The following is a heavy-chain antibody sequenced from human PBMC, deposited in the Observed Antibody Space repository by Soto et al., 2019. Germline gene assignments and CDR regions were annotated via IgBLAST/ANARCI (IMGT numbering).Heavy chain of an antibody. Sequence: ASVKVSCKASGYTFTSYDINWVRQATGQGLEWMGWMNPNSGNTGYAQKFQGRVTMTRNTSISTAYMELSSLRSEDTAVYYCARTVVDIVATMVRGPGDYYYMDVWGKGTTVTVSS. D-gene: IGHD5-12*01. CDR2: MNPNSGNT. CDR1: GYTFTSYD. J-gene: IGHJ6*03. V-gene: IGHV1-8*01. CDR3: ARTVVDIVATMVRGPGDYYYMDV.